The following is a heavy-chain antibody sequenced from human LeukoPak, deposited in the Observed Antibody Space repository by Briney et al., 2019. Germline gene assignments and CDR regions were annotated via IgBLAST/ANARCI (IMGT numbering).Heavy chain of an antibody. V-gene: IGHV4-61*01. Sequence: SKTLSLTCTVSGGSFSSGSYYWSWIRQPPGKGLEWIGYIYYSGSTNYNPSLKSRVTISVDTSKNQFSLKLSSVTAADTAVYYCAREPEQYTPYYYGMDVWGQGTTVTVSS. CDR1: GGSFSSGSYY. CDR2: IYYSGST. CDR3: AREPEQYTPYYYGMDV. D-gene: IGHD2-2*02. J-gene: IGHJ6*02.